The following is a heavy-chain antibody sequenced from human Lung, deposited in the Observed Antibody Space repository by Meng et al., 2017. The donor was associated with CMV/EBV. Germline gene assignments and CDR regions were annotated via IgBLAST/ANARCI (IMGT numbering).Heavy chain of an antibody. CDR2: MDYRGST. Sequence: QGPGAGMAHTSPTSSFPCTVSGASISSGEYLLSWIRQPPAEGVDWIGYMDYRGSTFYTPSLKSRVTISVDTSKNQFSLKLSSVTAADTAVYFCARGELLWDYWGQGTLVTVSS. CDR3: ARGELLWDY. V-gene: IGHV4-30-4*01. D-gene: IGHD2-2*01. CDR1: GASISSGEYL. J-gene: IGHJ4*02.